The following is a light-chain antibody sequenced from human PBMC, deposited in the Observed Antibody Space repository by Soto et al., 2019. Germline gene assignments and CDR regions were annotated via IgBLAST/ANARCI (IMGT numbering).Light chain of an antibody. Sequence: EXXLTQSPGTLSLSPGERATLSCRASQSVTSSYLAWYQQKPGQAPRLLIYGAGSRATGIPDRFSGSGSGTDFILTISRLEPEDFAVYYCQQYGSTPVTFGQGTKVEI. J-gene: IGKJ1*01. CDR1: QSVTSSY. CDR3: QQYGSTPVT. V-gene: IGKV3-20*01. CDR2: GAG.